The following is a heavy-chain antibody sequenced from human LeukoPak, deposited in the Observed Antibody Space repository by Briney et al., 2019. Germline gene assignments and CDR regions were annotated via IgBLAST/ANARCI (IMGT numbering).Heavy chain of an antibody. CDR3: ARDGPIVDQVWFDP. CDR1: GYTFTGYY. CDR2: INPNSGGT. Sequence: ASVNVSCKASGYTFTGYYMHWVRQAPGQGLEWMGWINPNSGGTNYAQKFQGRVTMTKDTYISTAYMELSRLRSDDSAVYYCARDGPIVDQVWFDPWGQGTLVTVSS. J-gene: IGHJ5*02. V-gene: IGHV1-2*02. D-gene: IGHD2-15*01.